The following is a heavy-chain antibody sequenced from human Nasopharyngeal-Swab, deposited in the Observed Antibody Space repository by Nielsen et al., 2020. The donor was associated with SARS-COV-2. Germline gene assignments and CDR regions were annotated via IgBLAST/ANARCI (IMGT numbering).Heavy chain of an antibody. CDR2: MNPNSGNT. V-gene: IGHV1-8*01. Sequence: ASVKVSCKASGYTFTSYDINWVRQATGQGLEWMGWMNPNSGNTGYAQKFQGRVTMTRNTSISTAYMELSSLRSEDTAVYYCAREQIAARATNYGMDVWGQGTTVTVSS. J-gene: IGHJ6*02. CDR3: AREQIAARATNYGMDV. D-gene: IGHD6-6*01. CDR1: GYTFTSYD.